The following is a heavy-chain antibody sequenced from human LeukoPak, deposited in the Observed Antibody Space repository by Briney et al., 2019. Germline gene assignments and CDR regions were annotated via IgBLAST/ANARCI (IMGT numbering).Heavy chain of an antibody. CDR3: AKRSGYCSTISCYHLFDY. CDR2: ITATGGIT. Sequence: GGSLRLSCAASGFTFSNSTRSWVRQAPGKRLEWGSGITATGGITNYADSLKGWFTISSDSSKNTLYLQMNSLRVEDTAVYYCAKRSGYCSTISCYHLFDYWGQGTLVTVSS. D-gene: IGHD2-2*01. V-gene: IGHV3-23*01. J-gene: IGHJ4*02. CDR1: GFTFSNST.